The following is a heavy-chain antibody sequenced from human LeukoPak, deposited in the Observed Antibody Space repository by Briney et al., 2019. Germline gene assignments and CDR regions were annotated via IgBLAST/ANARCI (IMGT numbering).Heavy chain of an antibody. J-gene: IGHJ4*02. CDR1: GGSISSYY. Sequence: SETLSLTRTVSGGSISSYYWSWIRQPPGKGLEWIGYIYYSGSTNYNPSLKSRVTISVDTSKNQFSLKLSSVTAADTAVYYCARAHDYGVFFDYWGQGCLVTVSS. CDR2: IYYSGST. D-gene: IGHD4-17*01. V-gene: IGHV4-59*01. CDR3: ARAHDYGVFFDY.